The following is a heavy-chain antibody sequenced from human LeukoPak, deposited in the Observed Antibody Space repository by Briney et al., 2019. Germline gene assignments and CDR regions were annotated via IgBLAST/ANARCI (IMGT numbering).Heavy chain of an antibody. D-gene: IGHD3-22*01. CDR1: GFTFSSYA. Sequence: PGGSLRLSCAASGFTFSSYAMSWVRQAPGKGLEWVSAISGSGGSTYYADSVKGRFTISRDNSKNTLYLQMNSLRAEDTAVYYCAKGDSSGPPEGYYFDYWGQGTLVTVSS. CDR2: ISGSGGST. V-gene: IGHV3-23*01. J-gene: IGHJ4*02. CDR3: AKGDSSGPPEGYYFDY.